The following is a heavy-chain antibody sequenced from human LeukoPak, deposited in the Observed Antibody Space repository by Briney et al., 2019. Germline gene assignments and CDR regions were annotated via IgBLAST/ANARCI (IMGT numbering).Heavy chain of an antibody. CDR3: AKTYGGSPEDAFDI. CDR2: IYYSGST. J-gene: IGHJ3*02. D-gene: IGHD4-23*01. Sequence: SETLSLTCTVSGGSISSYYWSWIRQPPGKGLEWIGYIYYSGSTNYNPSLKSRVTISVDTSKNQFSLKLSSVTAADTAVYYCAKTYGGSPEDAFDIWGQGTVVTVSS. CDR1: GGSISSYY. V-gene: IGHV4-59*01.